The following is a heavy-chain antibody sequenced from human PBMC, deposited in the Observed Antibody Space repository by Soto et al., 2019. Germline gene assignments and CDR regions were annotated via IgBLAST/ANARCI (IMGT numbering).Heavy chain of an antibody. CDR2: IYFSGSP. CDR3: ARDDYGGNSGALDI. D-gene: IGHD4-17*01. Sequence: PSETLFLTCTVAGGSISRGDSYWTWIRQHPRKGLEWIGYIYFSGSPTYNPSLKSRLSISIHTSKNQFSLKLNSVTAADTAIYYCARDDYGGNSGALDIWGQGTMVT. V-gene: IGHV4-31*03. CDR1: GGSISRGDSY. J-gene: IGHJ3*02.